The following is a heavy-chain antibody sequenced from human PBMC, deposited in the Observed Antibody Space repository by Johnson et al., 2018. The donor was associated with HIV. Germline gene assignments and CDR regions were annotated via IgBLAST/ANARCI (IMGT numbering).Heavy chain of an antibody. J-gene: IGHJ3*01. D-gene: IGHD6-19*01. Sequence: QVQLVESGGGVVQPGKSLRLSCAASGFTFRNYGMHWVRQAPGKGLAWVAVISYDGSNRYSADSVKGRFTISRDNSKNTMYLLMNSLRAEDRAVYYCARVRRSGWFDNDAFDFWGQGTMVTVSS. V-gene: IGHV3-30*03. CDR1: GFTFRNYG. CDR2: ISYDGSNR. CDR3: ARVRRSGWFDNDAFDF.